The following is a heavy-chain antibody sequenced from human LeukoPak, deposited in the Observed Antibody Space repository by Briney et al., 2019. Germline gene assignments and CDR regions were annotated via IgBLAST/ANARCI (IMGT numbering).Heavy chain of an antibody. CDR2: MNPNSGNT. D-gene: IGHD1-26*01. CDR3: ARASYSGSYVGY. V-gene: IGHV1-8*01. CDR1: GYTFTSYD. Sequence: ASVKVSCKASGYTFTSYDINWVRQAPGQGLEWMGWMNPNSGNTGYAQKFQGRVTMTRNTSISTAYMELSSLRSEDTAVYYCARASYSGSYVGYWGQGTLITVSS. J-gene: IGHJ4*02.